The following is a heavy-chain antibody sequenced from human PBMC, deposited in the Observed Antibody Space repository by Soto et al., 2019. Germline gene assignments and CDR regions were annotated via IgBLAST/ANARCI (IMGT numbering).Heavy chain of an antibody. J-gene: IGHJ4*02. CDR3: AKDRVMIVVVITTFDY. V-gene: IGHV3-23*01. CDR2: ISGSGGST. D-gene: IGHD3-22*01. Sequence: EVQLLESGGGLVQPGGSLRLSCAASGFTFSSYAMSWVRQAPGKGLEWVSAISGSGGSTYYADSVKGRFTISRDNSKNTLYLQMNSLRAEDTAVYYCAKDRVMIVVVITTFDYWGQGTLVTVSS. CDR1: GFTFSSYA.